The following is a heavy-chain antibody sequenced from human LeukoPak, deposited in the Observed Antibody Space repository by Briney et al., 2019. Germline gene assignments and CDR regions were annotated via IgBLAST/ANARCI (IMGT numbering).Heavy chain of an antibody. Sequence: AGGSLRLSCAASGFPFSDYVMHWVRQAPGKGLEWVSGIGTAGEIYYPGSVKGRFTISRENAKNSLYLQMNSLRAGDTAVYYCARAAYSSTWYSRYFDLWGRGTLVTVSS. D-gene: IGHD6-13*01. J-gene: IGHJ2*01. CDR3: ARAAYSSTWYSRYFDL. CDR1: GFPFSDYV. CDR2: IGTAGEI. V-gene: IGHV3-13*01.